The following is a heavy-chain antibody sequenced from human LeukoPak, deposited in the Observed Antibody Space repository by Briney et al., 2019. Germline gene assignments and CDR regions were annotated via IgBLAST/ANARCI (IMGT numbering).Heavy chain of an antibody. CDR1: GGSTRGSNNY. V-gene: IGHV4-39*07. J-gene: IGHJ6*03. CDR3: ARGLGGCRFFMDV. CDR2: LDESGRP. Sequence: SETLSLTCSISGGSTRGSNNYCAWVSHPPGKGLEFIGSLDESGRPSYNNPPKSRLSISGDTPAKQFFLNLTSATAAATAGYMCARGLGGCRFFMDVWGRGTTVIVSS. D-gene: IGHD3-10*01.